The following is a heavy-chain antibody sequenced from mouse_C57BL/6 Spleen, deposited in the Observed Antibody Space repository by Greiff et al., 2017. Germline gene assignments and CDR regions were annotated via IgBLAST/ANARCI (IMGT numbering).Heavy chain of an antibody. CDR2: IYPGDGDT. J-gene: IGHJ1*03. V-gene: IGHV1-80*01. CDR3: ARTVHWYFDV. Sequence: QVQLKESGAELVKPGASVKISCKASGYAFSSYWMNWVKQRPGKGLEWIGQIYPGDGDTNYNGKFKGKATLTADKSSSTAYMQLSSLTSEDSAVYFCARTVHWYFDVWGTGTTVTVSS. D-gene: IGHD1-1*01. CDR1: GYAFSSYW.